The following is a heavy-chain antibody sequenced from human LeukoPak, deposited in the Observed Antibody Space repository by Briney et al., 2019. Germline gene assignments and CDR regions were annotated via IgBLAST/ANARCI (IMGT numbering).Heavy chain of an antibody. CDR1: GGTFSSYA. J-gene: IGHJ4*02. CDR2: IIPIFGTA. V-gene: IGHV1-69*13. D-gene: IGHD4-17*01. Sequence: RRASVKVSCKASGGTFSSYAISWVRQAPGQGLEWMGGIIPIFGTANYAQKFQGRVTITADESTSTAYMELSSLRSEDTAVYYCARGYYGDSYYFDYWGQGTLVTVSS. CDR3: ARGYYGDSYYFDY.